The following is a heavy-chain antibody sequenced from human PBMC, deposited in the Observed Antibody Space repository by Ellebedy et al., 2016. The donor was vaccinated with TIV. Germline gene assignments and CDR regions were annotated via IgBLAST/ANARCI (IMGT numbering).Heavy chain of an antibody. Sequence: GESLKISXAASGFTFSSYGMHWVRQAPGKGLEWVAVIWYDGSNKYYADSVKGRFTISRDNSKNTLYLQMNSLRAEDTAVYYCARVLGDYGDYVLDYWGQGTLVTVSS. V-gene: IGHV3-33*01. CDR1: GFTFSSYG. CDR2: IWYDGSNK. CDR3: ARVLGDYGDYVLDY. J-gene: IGHJ4*02. D-gene: IGHD4-17*01.